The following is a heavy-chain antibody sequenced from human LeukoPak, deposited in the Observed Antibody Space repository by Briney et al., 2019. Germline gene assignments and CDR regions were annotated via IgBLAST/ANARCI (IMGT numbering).Heavy chain of an antibody. CDR1: GFTFSDYY. V-gene: IGHV3-11*04. D-gene: IGHD2-21*02. CDR2: ITYSGTTI. J-gene: IGHJ3*02. CDR3: ARGTAAGGSDAFDI. Sequence: GGSLRLSCAASGFTFSDYYMSWIRQSPGKGLEWVSYITYSGTTIYYADSVKGRFTISRDNAKSSLYLQMNSLRAEDTAVYYCARGTAAGGSDAFDIWGQGTIVTVSS.